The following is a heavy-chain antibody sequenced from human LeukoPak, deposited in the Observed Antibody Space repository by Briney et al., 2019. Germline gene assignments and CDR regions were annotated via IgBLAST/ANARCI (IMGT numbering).Heavy chain of an antibody. J-gene: IGHJ4*02. Sequence: SVKVSCKASGGTFSSHAISWVRQAPGQGLEWMGGIIPIFGTANYAQKFQGRVTITTDESTSAAYMELSSLRSEDTAVYYCARGYGSGFDYWGQGTLVTVSS. CDR2: IIPIFGTA. V-gene: IGHV1-69*05. CDR1: GGTFSSHA. D-gene: IGHD3-10*01. CDR3: ARGYGSGFDY.